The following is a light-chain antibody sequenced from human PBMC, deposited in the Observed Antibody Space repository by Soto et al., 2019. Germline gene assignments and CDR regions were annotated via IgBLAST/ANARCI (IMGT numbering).Light chain of an antibody. V-gene: IGKV3-20*01. CDR1: QTINNN. Sequence: VMTQAPATLSVSPGERATLSCRASQTINNNVAWYQLKDGQVPRLLIYGASTRAADVPARFSGGGSGTDFTLTISRLEPEDFAVYYCQQYGSSPRTFGQGTKVDIK. J-gene: IGKJ1*01. CDR2: GAS. CDR3: QQYGSSPRT.